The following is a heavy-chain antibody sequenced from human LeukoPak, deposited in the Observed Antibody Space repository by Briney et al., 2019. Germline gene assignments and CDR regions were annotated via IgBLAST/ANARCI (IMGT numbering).Heavy chain of an antibody. CDR2: IYYSGST. D-gene: IGHD6-13*01. V-gene: IGHV4-39*07. CDR3: ARARRSSWFDP. J-gene: IGHJ5*02. Sequence: PSETLSLTCTVSGGSISSSSYYWGWIRQPPGKGLEWIGSIYYSGSTYYNPSLKSRVTISVDTSKNQFSLKLSSVTAADTAVYYCARARRSSWFDPWGQGTLVIVSS. CDR1: GGSISSSSYY.